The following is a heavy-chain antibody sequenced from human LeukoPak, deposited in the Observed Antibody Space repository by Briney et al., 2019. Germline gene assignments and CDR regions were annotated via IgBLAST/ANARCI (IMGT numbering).Heavy chain of an antibody. J-gene: IGHJ4*02. Sequence: GGSLRLSCAASGFTFSGSAMHWVRQASGKGLEWVGRIRNKANSYATAYAASVKGRFTISRDDSKNTAYLQMNSLKTEDTAVYYCTRPGTTTDFDYWGQGTLVTVSS. CDR1: GFTFSGSA. V-gene: IGHV3-73*01. D-gene: IGHD1/OR15-1a*01. CDR3: TRPGTTTDFDY. CDR2: IRNKANSYAT.